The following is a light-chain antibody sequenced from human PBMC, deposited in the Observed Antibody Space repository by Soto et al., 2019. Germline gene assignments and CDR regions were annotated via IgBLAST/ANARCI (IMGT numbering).Light chain of an antibody. CDR2: DAS. CDR3: QQYNNWPQT. Sequence: EVMLTQSPAALSLSPGERATLSSMSSQSLTSYLAWYQQKPGQAPRLLIYDASNRATGIPPRFSGSGSGTDFTLTISSLQPEDFAVYYCQQYNNWPQTFGQGTKVDI. V-gene: IGKV3-11*01. J-gene: IGKJ1*01. CDR1: QSLTSY.